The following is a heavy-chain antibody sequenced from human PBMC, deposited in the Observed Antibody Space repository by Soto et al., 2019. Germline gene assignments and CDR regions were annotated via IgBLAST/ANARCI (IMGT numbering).Heavy chain of an antibody. CDR3: VREGGDNWLDP. D-gene: IGHD3-16*01. CDR1: GGSISSGDYY. J-gene: IGHJ5*02. CDR2: IYYSGST. V-gene: IGHV4-30-4*01. Sequence: SETLSLTCTVSGGSISSGDYYWSWIRQPPGKGLEWIGYIYYSGSTFYNPSLKNRVTIPLDTSKIQFSLKLSSVTDADTAVYYCVREGGDNWLDPWGQGTLVTVSS.